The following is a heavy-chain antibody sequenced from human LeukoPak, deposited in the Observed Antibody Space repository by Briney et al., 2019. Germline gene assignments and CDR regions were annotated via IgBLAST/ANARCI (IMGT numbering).Heavy chain of an antibody. CDR2: INTDGSST. CDR1: GFTFSNYW. Sequence: GGSLRLSCAASGFTFSNYWMHWVRQAPGKGLGWVSRINTDGSSTSYADSVKGRFTISRDNAKNTLYLQMNSLRAEDTAVYYCARDEGLRYFDWLPLDYWGQGILVTVSS. J-gene: IGHJ4*02. D-gene: IGHD3-9*01. CDR3: ARDEGLRYFDWLPLDY. V-gene: IGHV3-74*01.